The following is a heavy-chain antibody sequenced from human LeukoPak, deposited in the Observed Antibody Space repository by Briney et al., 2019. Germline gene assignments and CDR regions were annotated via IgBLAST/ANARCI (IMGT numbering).Heavy chain of an antibody. CDR1: GGSINYYY. J-gene: IGHJ6*03. V-gene: IGHV4-59*08. CDR2: IYSSGST. CDR3: ARGYSSSSSSLYYYYMDV. Sequence: SETLSLTCTVAGGSINYYYWSWIRQAPGKGLEWIGYIYSSGSTNYNASLKSRVTISVDASKNEFSLQLGSVTAADTAVYYCARGYSSSSSSLYYYYMDVWGRGATVTVSS. D-gene: IGHD6-6*01.